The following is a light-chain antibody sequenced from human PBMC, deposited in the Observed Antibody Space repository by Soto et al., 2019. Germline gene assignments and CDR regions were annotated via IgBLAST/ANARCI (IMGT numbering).Light chain of an antibody. Sequence: DIQMAQSPPSLSASVGDRVTITCRASQSIRGYLNWYQHKPGKAPKLLIYAASSLQSGVPSRFGGSGSGTAFTLTISSLQPEDFATYYCQQTYSPRITFGQGTRLDIK. V-gene: IGKV1-39*01. CDR3: QQTYSPRIT. CDR1: QSIRGY. CDR2: AAS. J-gene: IGKJ5*01.